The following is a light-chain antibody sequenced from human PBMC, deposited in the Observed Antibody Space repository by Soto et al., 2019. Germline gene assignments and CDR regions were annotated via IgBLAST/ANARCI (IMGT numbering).Light chain of an antibody. Sequence: QSALTQPASVSGSPGQSITISCTGTSSDVGGYKYVSWYQQHPGKAPKVMIYEVSNRPSGVSNRFSGSKSGNTASLTISGLQAEDEAEYYCSSYTTSSTVVFGGGTKLTVL. V-gene: IGLV2-14*01. CDR3: SSYTTSSTVV. CDR2: EVS. CDR1: SSDVGGYKY. J-gene: IGLJ2*01.